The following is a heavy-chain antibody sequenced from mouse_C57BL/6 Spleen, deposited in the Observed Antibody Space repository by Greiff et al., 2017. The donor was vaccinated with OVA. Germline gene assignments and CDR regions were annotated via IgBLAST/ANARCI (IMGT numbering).Heavy chain of an antibody. Sequence: VQLQQPGAELVMPGASVKLSCKASGYTFTSYWMHWVKQRPGQGLEWIGELDPSDSYTNYNQKFKGKSTLTVDKSSSTAYMQLSSLTSEDSAVYYCARWLLNYYAMDYWGQGTSVTVSS. CDR3: ARWLLNYYAMDY. CDR2: LDPSDSYT. D-gene: IGHD2-3*01. CDR1: GYTFTSYW. J-gene: IGHJ4*01. V-gene: IGHV1-69*01.